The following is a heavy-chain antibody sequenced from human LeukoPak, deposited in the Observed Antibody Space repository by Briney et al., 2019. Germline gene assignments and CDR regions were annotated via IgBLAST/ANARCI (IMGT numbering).Heavy chain of an antibody. CDR3: AREDDFWSGYYSDY. J-gene: IGHJ4*02. CDR2: INPSGGRI. CDR1: GYAFSNYY. D-gene: IGHD3-3*01. V-gene: IGHV1-46*01. Sequence: ASVKVSCKASGYAFSNYYMHWVRQAPGQGLEWMGIINPSGGRITYAQKFQGRVTMTRDTSTSTVYMELSSLRSEDTAVYYCAREDDFWSGYYSDYWGQGTLVTVSS.